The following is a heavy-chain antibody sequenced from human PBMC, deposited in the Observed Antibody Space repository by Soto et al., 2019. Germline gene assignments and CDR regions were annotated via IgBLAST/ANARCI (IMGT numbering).Heavy chain of an antibody. J-gene: IGHJ3*02. V-gene: IGHV3-7*01. CDR1: GFTFSSYW. CDR3: ARDRGAYYDFWSALAANDAFDI. D-gene: IGHD3-3*01. CDR2: IKQDGSEK. Sequence: GGSLRLSCAASGFTFSSYWMSWVRQAPGKGLEWVANIKQDGSEKYYVDSVKGRFTISRDNAKNSLYLQMNSLRAEDTAVYYCARDRGAYYDFWSALAANDAFDIWGQGTMVTVSS.